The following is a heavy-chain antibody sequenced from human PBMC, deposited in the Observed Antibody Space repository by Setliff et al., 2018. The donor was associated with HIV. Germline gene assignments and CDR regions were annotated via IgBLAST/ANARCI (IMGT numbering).Heavy chain of an antibody. V-gene: IGHV4-39*01. D-gene: IGHD1-26*01. CDR1: GDSFSTSSYF. J-gene: IGHJ5*02. CDR2: IHDNGKA. CDR3: VRYRSKIDWFDP. Sequence: SETLSLTCSVSGDSFSTSSYFWGWIRQAPGKGLEWMGFIHDNGKAFYDTALKSRLTMYADTSRTQFYLNLRSVTASDTAVYYCVRYRSKIDWFDPWGQGTLVTVSS.